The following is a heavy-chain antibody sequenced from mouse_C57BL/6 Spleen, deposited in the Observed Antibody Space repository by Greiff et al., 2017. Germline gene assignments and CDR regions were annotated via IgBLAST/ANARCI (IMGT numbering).Heavy chain of an antibody. Sequence: EVQLQQSGPELVKPGASVKISCKASGYTFTDYYMNWVKQSHGKSLEWIGDINPNNGGTSYNQKFKGKATLTVDKSSSTAYMELRSLTSEDSAVYYCASGGLLAWFAYWGQGTLVTVSA. D-gene: IGHD2-3*01. CDR1: GYTFTDYY. CDR2: INPNNGGT. V-gene: IGHV1-26*01. CDR3: ASGGLLAWFAY. J-gene: IGHJ3*01.